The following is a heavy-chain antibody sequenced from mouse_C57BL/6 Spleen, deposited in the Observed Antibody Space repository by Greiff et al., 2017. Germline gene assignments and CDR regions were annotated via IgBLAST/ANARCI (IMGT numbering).Heavy chain of an antibody. CDR3: ASSGDEGYAMDY. J-gene: IGHJ4*01. V-gene: IGHV1-54*01. Sequence: QVQLQQSGAELVRPGTSVKVSCKASGYAFTNYLIEWVKQRPGQGLEWIGVINPGSGGTNYNEKFKGKATLTADKSSRTAYMQLGSLTSEDSAVCFCASSGDEGYAMDYGGQGTSVTVSS. D-gene: IGHD3-1*01. CDR1: GYAFTNYL. CDR2: INPGSGGT.